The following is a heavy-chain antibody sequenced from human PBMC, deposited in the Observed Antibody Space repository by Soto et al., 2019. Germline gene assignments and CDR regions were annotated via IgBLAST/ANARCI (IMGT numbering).Heavy chain of an antibody. V-gene: IGHV1-69*13. D-gene: IGHD6-25*01. Sequence: SVKVSCKASGGTFGKNAFSWVRQAPGQGLEWMGGIIPFFHAPNYTQKFQGRVTITADESMNMVFMEMSSLRSEDTAIYYCAKSRAAAPPRVGMDVWGQGTTVTVSS. CDR3: AKSRAAAPPRVGMDV. J-gene: IGHJ6*02. CDR1: GGTFGKNA. CDR2: IIPFFHAP.